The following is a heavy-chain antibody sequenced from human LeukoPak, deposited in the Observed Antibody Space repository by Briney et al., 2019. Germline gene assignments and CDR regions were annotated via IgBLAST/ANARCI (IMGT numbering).Heavy chain of an antibody. CDR3: ARDHMQWLAYFDY. D-gene: IGHD6-19*01. CDR1: GYTFTSYG. CDR2: IIPIFGTA. V-gene: IGHV1-69*13. Sequence: GASMKVSCKASGYTFTSYGITWVRQAPGQGLEWMGGIIPIFGTANYAQKFQGRVTITADESTSTAYMELSSLRSEDTAVYYCARDHMQWLAYFDYWGQGTLVTVSS. J-gene: IGHJ4*02.